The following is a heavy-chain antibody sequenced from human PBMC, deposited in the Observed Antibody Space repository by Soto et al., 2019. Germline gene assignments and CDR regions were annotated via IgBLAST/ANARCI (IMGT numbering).Heavy chain of an antibody. V-gene: IGHV1-69*01. J-gene: IGHJ6*02. Sequence: QVQLVQSGAEVKKPGSSVKVSCKASGGTFSSYAISWVRQAPGPGLEWMGGIIPIFGTANYAQKFQGRLTVTADEAMSTAYMELSSLRSEDTAVYYCARDSGGTTVAFGMDVWGQGNTVTVSS. CDR3: ARDSGGTTVAFGMDV. D-gene: IGHD4-17*01. CDR2: IIPIFGTA. CDR1: GGTFSSYA.